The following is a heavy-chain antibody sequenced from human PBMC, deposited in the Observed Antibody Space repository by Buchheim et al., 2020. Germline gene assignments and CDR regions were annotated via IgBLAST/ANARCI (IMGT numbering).Heavy chain of an antibody. CDR2: INSAGSYM. J-gene: IGHJ4*02. Sequence: EVQLVESGGGLVQPGGSLRLSCVASGFTFSDYWMHWVRQTPGKGLVWVSRINSAGSYMHYADSVKGRFTISRDNAKSTLYPEMNTLRAEDTALYYCARDIASSGSYFDSWGQGTL. V-gene: IGHV3-74*01. CDR1: GFTFSDYW. CDR3: ARDIASSGSYFDS. D-gene: IGHD6-13*01.